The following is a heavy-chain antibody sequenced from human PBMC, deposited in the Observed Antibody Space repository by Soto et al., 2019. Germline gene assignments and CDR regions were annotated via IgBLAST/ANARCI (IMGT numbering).Heavy chain of an antibody. CDR3: ARDDRQWAGAEAVVTATRVSPGMHV. Sequence: QVQLVQSGPEVKKPGASVKVSCKASGYIFNNYGLSWVRQAPGDGLERMGWISVSNGKTHYAQKFTGRVTMTTDTSTSTAYMDLRSRRSDDSALYYCARDDRQWAGAEAVVTATRVSPGMHVWGQGTTVTVSS. J-gene: IGHJ6*02. CDR2: ISVSNGKT. CDR1: GYIFNNYG. D-gene: IGHD2-21*02. V-gene: IGHV1-18*01.